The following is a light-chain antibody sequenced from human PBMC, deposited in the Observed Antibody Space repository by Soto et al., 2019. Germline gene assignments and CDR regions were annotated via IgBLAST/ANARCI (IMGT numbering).Light chain of an antibody. Sequence: DIVMTQSPLSLPVTPGEAASISCRSSQSLLHKNGKTYFNWYVQKPGQSPQLLIHLASKRASGVPDRFSGSGSGTYFTLRISRVEAEDAGVYYCMQHLQTPRTFGPGTKVDIK. CDR2: LAS. J-gene: IGKJ1*01. CDR3: MQHLQTPRT. V-gene: IGKV2-28*01. CDR1: QSLLHKNGKTY.